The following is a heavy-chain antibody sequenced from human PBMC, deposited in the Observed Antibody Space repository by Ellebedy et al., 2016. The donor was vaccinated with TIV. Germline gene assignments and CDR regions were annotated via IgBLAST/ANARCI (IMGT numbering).Heavy chain of an antibody. CDR2: IIPILGIA. V-gene: IGHV1-69*04. CDR3: ARAPYYDTPTRDDY. J-gene: IGHJ4*02. CDR1: GCTFSSYA. D-gene: IGHD3-22*01. Sequence: ALVKVSCKGSGCTFSSYAISWVRQAPGQGLEWMGRIIPILGIANYAQKFQGRVTITADKSTSTAYMELSSLRSEDTAVYYCARAPYYDTPTRDDYWGQGTLVTVSS.